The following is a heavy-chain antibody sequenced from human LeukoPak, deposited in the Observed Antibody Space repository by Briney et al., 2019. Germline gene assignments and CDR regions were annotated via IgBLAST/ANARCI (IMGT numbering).Heavy chain of an antibody. CDR2: IKQDGSEK. Sequence: GGSLRLSCAASGFTFSSYWMSWVRQAPRKGLEWVANIKQDGSEKYYVDSVKGRFTISRDNAKNSLYLQMNSLRAEDTAVYYCARERGYYYGSGSYLSGYFDYWGQGTLVTVSS. J-gene: IGHJ4*02. CDR3: ARERGYYYGSGSYLSGYFDY. D-gene: IGHD3-10*01. V-gene: IGHV3-7*01. CDR1: GFTFSSYW.